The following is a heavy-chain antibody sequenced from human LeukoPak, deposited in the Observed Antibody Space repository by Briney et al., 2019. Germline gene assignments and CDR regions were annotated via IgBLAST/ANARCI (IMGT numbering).Heavy chain of an antibody. CDR2: VNQRGLT. V-gene: IGHV4-34*01. CDR1: GESLSGYY. J-gene: IGHJ4*02. Sequence: SETLSLTCAVFGESLSGYYWSWIRQTPGKGLEWIGDVNQRGLTNYNPSLQSRAAISGDTSKRLVSLSLTSVTAADSAIYYCVRGAGQYDLPWGTFRPVYYDFWGPGSLVTVSS. D-gene: IGHD3-16*02. CDR3: VRGAGQYDLPWGTFRPVYYDF.